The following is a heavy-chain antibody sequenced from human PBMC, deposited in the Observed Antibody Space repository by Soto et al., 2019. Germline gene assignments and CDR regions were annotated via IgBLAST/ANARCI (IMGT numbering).Heavy chain of an antibody. D-gene: IGHD3-10*01. J-gene: IGHJ4*02. V-gene: IGHV3-23*01. CDR2: FRSGGDDGTT. CDR3: AKKVNAGPGGQYFDE. CDR1: GFTFSSYS. Sequence: PAGSLRLSCAASGFTFSSYSMSWFRQAPGKGLEWVSGFRSGGDDGTTYYADSVKGRFTISRDNSKNTLFLQMDSLRAEDTAIYYCAKKVNAGPGGQYFDEWGQGNLVTVSS.